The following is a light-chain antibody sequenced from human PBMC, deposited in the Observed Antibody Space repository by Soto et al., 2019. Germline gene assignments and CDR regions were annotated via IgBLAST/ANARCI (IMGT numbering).Light chain of an antibody. CDR1: QTFSDW. CDR2: DVS. J-gene: IGKJ1*01. CDR3: QQYNTYSPT. Sequence: DTQMTQSPSTLSASVGDRVTITCRASQTFSDWLAWYQQKPGEAPRLLISDVSHLESGVPSRFSGSGSGREFTLTISSLQPDDFATYYCQQYNTYSPTFGQGTKVEIK. V-gene: IGKV1-5*01.